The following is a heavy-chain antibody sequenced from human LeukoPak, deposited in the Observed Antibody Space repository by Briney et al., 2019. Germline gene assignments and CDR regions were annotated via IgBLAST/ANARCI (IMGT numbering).Heavy chain of an antibody. V-gene: IGHV3-74*01. CDR3: VAMFKRGSFAS. Sequence: GGSLRLSCAASGFTFSSYWMHWVRQAPGKGLVWVSRINSDGSSTNYADSVKGRFTISRDNAKNTVYLQMNSLRAEDTGVYYCVAMFKRGSFASGGQGTLAPVS. J-gene: IGHJ4*02. CDR1: GFTFSSYW. CDR2: INSDGSST. D-gene: IGHD5-18*01.